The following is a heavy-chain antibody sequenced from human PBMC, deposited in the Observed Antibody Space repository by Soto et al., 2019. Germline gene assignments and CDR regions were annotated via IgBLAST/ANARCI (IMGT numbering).Heavy chain of an antibody. CDR1: GYTFTSYY. V-gene: IGHV1-46*01. Sequence: ASVKVSCKASGYTFTSYYMHWVRQAPGQGLEWMGIINPSGGSTSYAQKFQGRVTMTRDTSTSTVYMELSSLRSEDTAVYYCAREVNTIFGVVINAAYFDYWGQGTLVTSPQ. CDR2: INPSGGST. CDR3: AREVNTIFGVVINAAYFDY. D-gene: IGHD3-3*01. J-gene: IGHJ4*02.